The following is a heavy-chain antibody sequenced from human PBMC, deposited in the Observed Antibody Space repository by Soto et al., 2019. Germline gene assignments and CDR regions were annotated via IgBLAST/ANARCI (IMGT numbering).Heavy chain of an antibody. D-gene: IGHD1-26*01. CDR2: IYYSGST. J-gene: IGHJ6*02. CDR1: GGSISSGVYY. CDR3: ARLRVPTELPLGYYYGMDV. Sequence: SETLSLTCTVSGGSISSGVYYWSWIRHHPGNGLEWIGYIYYSGSTYYNPSLKSRVTISVDTSKNQFSLKLSSVTAADTAVYYCARLRVPTELPLGYYYGMDVWGHGTTVTV. V-gene: IGHV4-31*03.